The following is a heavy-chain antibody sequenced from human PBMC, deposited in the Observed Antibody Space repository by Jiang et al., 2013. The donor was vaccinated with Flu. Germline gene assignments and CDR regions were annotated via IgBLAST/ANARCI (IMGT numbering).Heavy chain of an antibody. V-gene: IGHV4-39*01. CDR1: VAPSAVVVTT. CDR3: QVVVITRFDY. CDR2: IYYSGST. J-gene: IGHJ4*02. Sequence: KPSETLSLTCTVSVAPSAVVVTTGAGSASPQGRGWSGIGSIYYSGSTYYNPSLKSRVTISVDTSKNQFSLKLSSVTAADTAVYYCQVVVITRFDYWGQGTLVTVSS. D-gene: IGHD3-22*01.